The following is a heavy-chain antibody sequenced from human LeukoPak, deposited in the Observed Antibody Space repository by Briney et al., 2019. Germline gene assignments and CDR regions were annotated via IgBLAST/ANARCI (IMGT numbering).Heavy chain of an antibody. J-gene: IGHJ3*02. D-gene: IGHD7-27*01. V-gene: IGHV1-46*01. CDR1: GYTFTSYY. CDR2: INPSGGST. Sequence: GASVKVSCKASGYTFTSYYMHWVRPAPGQGLEWMGIINPSGGSTSYAQKFQGRVTMTRDMSTSTDYMELSSLRSEDTAVYYCARVTGHDAFDIWGQGTMVTVSS. CDR3: ARVTGHDAFDI.